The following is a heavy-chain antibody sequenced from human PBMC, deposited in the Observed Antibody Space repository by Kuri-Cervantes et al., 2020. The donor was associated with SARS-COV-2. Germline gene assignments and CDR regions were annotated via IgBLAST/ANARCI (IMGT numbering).Heavy chain of an antibody. CDR2: ISYDGSNK. CDR1: GFTFSSYA. V-gene: IGHV3-30*07. Sequence: GGSLRLSCAASGFTFSSYAMHWVRQAPGKGLEWVAVISYDGSNKYYADSVKGRFTISRDNSKNSLYLQMNSLRAEDTAVYYCARAGDYGDYMRDAFDIWGQGTMVTVSS. CDR3: ARAGDYGDYMRDAFDI. D-gene: IGHD4-17*01. J-gene: IGHJ3*02.